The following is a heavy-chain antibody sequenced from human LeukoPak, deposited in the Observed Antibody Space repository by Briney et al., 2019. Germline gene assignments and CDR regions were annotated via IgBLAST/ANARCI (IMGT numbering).Heavy chain of an antibody. V-gene: IGHV3-74*01. CDR3: VRGLALYYGFFDD. CDR2: VSTDGTNT. D-gene: IGHD3-10*01. Sequence: PAESLRLSCAASGFTFSSHWMHWVRQVPGKGLEWVSRVSTDGTNTYYADSVKGRFIISRDNAKNTLYLQMSSLRLEDTALYYCVRGLALYYGFFDDWGQGSFVTVSS. CDR1: GFTFSSHW. J-gene: IGHJ4*02.